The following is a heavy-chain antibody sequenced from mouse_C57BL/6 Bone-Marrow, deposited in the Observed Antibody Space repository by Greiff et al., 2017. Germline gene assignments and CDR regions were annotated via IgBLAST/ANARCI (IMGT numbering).Heavy chain of an antibody. CDR2: IHPNSGST. V-gene: IGHV1-64*01. D-gene: IGHD3-2*02. CDR3: ASRGSSGYVACAY. Sequence: QVQLQQPGAELVQPGASVKLSCKASGYTFTSYWMHWVKQRPGQGLEWIGMIHPNSGSTNYNEKFKSKATLTVDKSSSTAYMQLSSLTSEDSAVYYCASRGSSGYVACAYWGQGTLVTVSA. CDR1: GYTFTSYW. J-gene: IGHJ3*01.